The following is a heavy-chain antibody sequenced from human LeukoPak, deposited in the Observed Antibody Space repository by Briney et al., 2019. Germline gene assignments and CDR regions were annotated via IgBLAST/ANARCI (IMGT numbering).Heavy chain of an antibody. CDR1: GFTFSSYS. CDR3: ARGILYYFDY. Sequence: GGSLRLSCAASGFTFSSYSMNWVRQAPGKGLEWVSSISSSSSYIYYADSVKGRFTISRDNAKNSLYLQMNSLGAEDTAAYYCARGILYYFDYWGQGTLVTVSS. CDR2: ISSSSSYI. J-gene: IGHJ4*02. D-gene: IGHD6-13*01. V-gene: IGHV3-21*01.